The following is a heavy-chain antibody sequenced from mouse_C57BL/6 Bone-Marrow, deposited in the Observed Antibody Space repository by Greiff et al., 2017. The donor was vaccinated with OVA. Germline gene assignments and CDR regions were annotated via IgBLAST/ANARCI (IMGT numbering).Heavy chain of an antibody. CDR2: IYPSDSET. CDR3: ARGDGSSFFDY. D-gene: IGHD1-1*01. CDR1: GYTFTSYW. J-gene: IGHJ2*01. Sequence: QVQLQQPGAELVRPGSSVKLSCKASGYTFTSYWMDWVKQRPGQGLEWIGNIYPSDSETHYNQKFKDKATLTADKSSSTSYMQLSSLTSADSAVYYGARGDGSSFFDYWGQGTTLTVSS. V-gene: IGHV1-61*01.